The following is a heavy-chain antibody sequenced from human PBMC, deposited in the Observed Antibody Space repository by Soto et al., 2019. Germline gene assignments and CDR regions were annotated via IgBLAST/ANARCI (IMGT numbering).Heavy chain of an antibody. J-gene: IGHJ4*02. D-gene: IGHD6-19*01. CDR3: ARDQYSSGWNPFDY. CDR2: IWYDGSNK. V-gene: IGHV3-33*01. CDR1: GFTFSSYG. Sequence: QVQLVESGGGVVQPGRSLRLSCAASGFTFSSYGMHWVRQAPGKGLEWVAVIWYDGSNKYYADSVKGRFTISRDNSKNTLYLQMNSLRAEDTAVYYCARDQYSSGWNPFDYWGQGTLVTVSS.